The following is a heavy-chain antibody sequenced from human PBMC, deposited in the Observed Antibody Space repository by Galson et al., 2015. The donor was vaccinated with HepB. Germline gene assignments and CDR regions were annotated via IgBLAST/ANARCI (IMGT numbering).Heavy chain of an antibody. Sequence: SLRLSCAASGFTFSSYAMSWVRQAPGKGLEWVSAISGSGGSTYYADSVKGRSTISRDNSKNTLYLQMNSLRAEDTAVYYCAKGVDSYYYYGMDVWGQGTTVTVSS. D-gene: IGHD3-22*01. J-gene: IGHJ6*02. CDR2: ISGSGGST. CDR3: AKGVDSYYYYGMDV. CDR1: GFTFSSYA. V-gene: IGHV3-23*01.